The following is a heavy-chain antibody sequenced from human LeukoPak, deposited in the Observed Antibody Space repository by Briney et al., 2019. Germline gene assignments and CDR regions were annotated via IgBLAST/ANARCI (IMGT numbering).Heavy chain of an antibody. V-gene: IGHV1-2*06. CDR2: INPNSGGT. CDR1: GYTFTGYY. D-gene: IGHD3-22*01. Sequence: ASVKVSCKASGYTFTGYYMHWVRQAPGQGLEWMGRINPNSGGTNYAQEFQGRVTMTRDTSISTAYMELSRLRSDDTAVYYCVSSSGYYRPTGYWGQGTLVTVSS. CDR3: VSSSGYYRPTGY. J-gene: IGHJ4*02.